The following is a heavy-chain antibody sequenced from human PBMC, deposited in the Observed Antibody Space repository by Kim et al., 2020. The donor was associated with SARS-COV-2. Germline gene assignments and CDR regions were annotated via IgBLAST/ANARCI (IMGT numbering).Heavy chain of an antibody. D-gene: IGHD2-21*02. CDR3: ARGLGDCGGDCFRGAFDI. Sequence: SETLSLTCAVYGGSFSGYYWSWIRQPPGKGLEWIGEINHSGSTNYNPSLKSRVTISVDTSKNPFSLKLSSVTAADTAVYYCARGLGDCGGDCFRGAFDIWGQGTMVTVSS. CDR1: GGSFSGYY. V-gene: IGHV4-34*01. J-gene: IGHJ3*02. CDR2: INHSGST.